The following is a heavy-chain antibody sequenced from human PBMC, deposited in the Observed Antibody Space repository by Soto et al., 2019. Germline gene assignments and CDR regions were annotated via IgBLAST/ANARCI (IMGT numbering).Heavy chain of an antibody. CDR2: INAGNGNT. J-gene: IGHJ4*02. CDR3: ARGDFWSGYGDYFDY. CDR1: GYTFTSYA. Sequence: SAKVSFEDSGYTFTSYAMHWVRQAPGQRLEWMGWINAGNGNTKYSQKFQGRVTITRDTSASTAYMELSSLRSEDTAVYYCARGDFWSGYGDYFDYWGQGTLVTVSS. V-gene: IGHV1-3*01. D-gene: IGHD3-3*01.